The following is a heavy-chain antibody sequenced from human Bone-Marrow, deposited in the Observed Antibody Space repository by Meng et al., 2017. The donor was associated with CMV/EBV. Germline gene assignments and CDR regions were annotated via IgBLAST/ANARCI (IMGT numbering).Heavy chain of an antibody. CDR1: GFTFTSSS. V-gene: IGHV1-58*01. Sequence: SVKVSCKASGFTFTSSSVHWVRQARGQRLEWIGWIVVGSGNTNYAQKFQERVTITRDMSTSTAYMELSSLRSEDTAVYYCARGGGEDRSSWVVAGTLAIDYWGQGTLVTVSS. CDR3: ARGGGEDRSSWVVAGTLAIDY. J-gene: IGHJ4*02. D-gene: IGHD6-13*01. CDR2: IVVGSGNT.